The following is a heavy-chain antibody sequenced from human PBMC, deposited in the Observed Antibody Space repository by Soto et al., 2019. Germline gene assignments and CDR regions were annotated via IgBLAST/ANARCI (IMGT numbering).Heavy chain of an antibody. CDR1: GYIFTNYG. CDR2: ISGYNGYP. CDR3: ARASAGALYDF. Sequence: QVQLVQSGAGVRMPGASVNVSCKISGYIFTNYGVAWVRQAPGQGLELVAWISGYNGYPKHTQKFQGRVTVTTDTTTRTGYMELRNLRSDDTAVYYCARASAGALYDFWGQGTRVTVSS. J-gene: IGHJ4*02. V-gene: IGHV1-18*01. D-gene: IGHD6-13*01.